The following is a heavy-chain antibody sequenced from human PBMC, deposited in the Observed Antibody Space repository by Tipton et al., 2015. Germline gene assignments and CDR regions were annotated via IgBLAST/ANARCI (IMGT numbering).Heavy chain of an antibody. Sequence: TLSLTCTVSRGFISSGGYYWSWIRQPPGKGLEWIGYIYYSGSTNYNPSLQSRVTISVDTSQNQFSLKLSSVTAADTAVYYCARRGGALGWLGLDYWGQGTPVTVSS. V-gene: IGHV4-61*08. CDR3: ARRGGALGWLGLDY. CDR1: RGFISSGGYY. J-gene: IGHJ4*02. D-gene: IGHD6-19*01. CDR2: IYYSGST.